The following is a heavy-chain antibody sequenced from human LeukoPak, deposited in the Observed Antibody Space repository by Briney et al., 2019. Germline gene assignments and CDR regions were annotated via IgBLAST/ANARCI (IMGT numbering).Heavy chain of an antibody. Sequence: EASVKVSCKAPGYTFTSYAMHWVRQAPGQRLEWMGWINAGNGNTKYSQKFQGRVTITRDTSASTAYMELSSLRSEDTAVYYCARHDQAAGGTGAFDIWGQGTMVTVSS. D-gene: IGHD6-13*01. J-gene: IGHJ3*02. V-gene: IGHV1-3*01. CDR2: INAGNGNT. CDR3: ARHDQAAGGTGAFDI. CDR1: GYTFTSYA.